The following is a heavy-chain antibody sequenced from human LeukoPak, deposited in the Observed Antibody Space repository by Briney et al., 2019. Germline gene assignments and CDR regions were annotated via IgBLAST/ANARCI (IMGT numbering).Heavy chain of an antibody. CDR2: INPSGGST. Sequence: ASVKVSCKASGYTFTSYYMHWVRQAPGQGLQWMGIINPSGGSTTYAQKVQGRVTITRDTSTSTVYMELSSLRSEDTAVYYCARGFVLRYFDWFPDSAFDYWGQGTLVTVSS. CDR1: GYTFTSYY. D-gene: IGHD3-9*01. J-gene: IGHJ4*02. CDR3: ARGFVLRYFDWFPDSAFDY. V-gene: IGHV1-46*01.